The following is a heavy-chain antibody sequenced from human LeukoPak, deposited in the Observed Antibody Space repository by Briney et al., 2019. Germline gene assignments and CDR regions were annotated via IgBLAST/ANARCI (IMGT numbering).Heavy chain of an antibody. CDR1: GGSFSSYA. Sequence: ASVQVSCKECGGSFSSYAISGVRRAPPQGLEWMGWMNPKSGNTGYGQNSHGRVTTTRIASIRTAYMELSSLRPDDTALYYCARDFDYDSSGYFVFDYWGQGTLVTVSS. CDR3: ARDFDYDSSGYFVFDY. D-gene: IGHD3-22*01. CDR2: MNPKSGNT. J-gene: IGHJ4*02. V-gene: IGHV1-8*02.